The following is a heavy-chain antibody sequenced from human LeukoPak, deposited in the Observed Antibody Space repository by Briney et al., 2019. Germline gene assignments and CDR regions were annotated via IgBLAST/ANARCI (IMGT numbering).Heavy chain of an antibody. D-gene: IGHD6-13*01. CDR1: GYTLTELS. J-gene: IGHJ4*02. CDR2: FDPQDGET. V-gene: IGHV1-24*01. CDR3: ATGGLAAAGLRGTIDY. Sequence: ASVKVSCKVSGYTLTELSMHWVRQAPGKGLEWMGGFDPQDGETIYAQKVQGRVTMTEDTSTDTAYMELSSLRSEDTAVYYCATGGLAAAGLRGTIDYWGQGTLVTVSS.